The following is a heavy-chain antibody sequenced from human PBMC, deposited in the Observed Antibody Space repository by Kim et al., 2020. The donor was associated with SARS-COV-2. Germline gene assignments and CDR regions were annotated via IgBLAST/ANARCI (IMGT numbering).Heavy chain of an antibody. J-gene: IGHJ6*02. Sequence: ASVKVSCKASGYTFTSYAMHWVRQAPGQRLEWMGWINAGNGNTKYSQKFQGRVTITRDTSASTAYMELSSLRSEDTAVYYCAREELGRHYYYYGMDVWGQGTTVTVSS. CDR1: GYTFTSYA. V-gene: IGHV1-3*01. CDR2: INAGNGNT. D-gene: IGHD1-26*01. CDR3: AREELGRHYYYYGMDV.